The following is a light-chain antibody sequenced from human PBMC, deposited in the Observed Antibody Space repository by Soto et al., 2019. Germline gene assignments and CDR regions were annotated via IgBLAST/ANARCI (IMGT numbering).Light chain of an antibody. CDR1: SSDIGAYDY. Sequence: QSVLTQPASLSGSPGQSITISCTGTSSDIGAYDYVSWYQQHSGKAPKLMIYEGSKWPSGVSNRFSGSKSGNTASLTISGLQAEDEADYYCCSYAGNSSFVFGTGTKVTVL. CDR3: CSYAGNSSFV. CDR2: EGS. J-gene: IGLJ1*01. V-gene: IGLV2-23*01.